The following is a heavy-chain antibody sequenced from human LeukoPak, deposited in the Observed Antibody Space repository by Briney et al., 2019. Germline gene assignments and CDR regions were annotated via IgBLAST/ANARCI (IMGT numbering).Heavy chain of an antibody. D-gene: IGHD3-22*01. CDR3: ARDRIYYDSSGLNDY. CDR2: ISYDGSNK. J-gene: IGHJ4*02. V-gene: IGHV3-30*04. CDR1: GFTFSSYA. Sequence: GGSLRLSCAASGFTFSSYAMHWVRQAPGKGLEWVAVISYDGSNKYYADSVKGRFTISRDNSKNTLYLQMNSLRAEDTAVYYCARDRIYYDSSGLNDYWGQGTLVTVSS.